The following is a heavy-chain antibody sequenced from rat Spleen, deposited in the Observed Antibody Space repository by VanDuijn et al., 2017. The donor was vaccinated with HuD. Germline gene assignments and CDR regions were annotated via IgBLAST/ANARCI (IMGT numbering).Heavy chain of an antibody. D-gene: IGHD1-4*01. V-gene: IGHV5-22*01. CDR3: ARPDGYTYVMDA. J-gene: IGHJ4*01. CDR2: ISYEGSGT. Sequence: EVQLVESGGGAVQPGRSMKLSCAASGLSFSNYDMAWVRQAPTKGLDWVASISYEGSGTYYGDSVKGRFTISRDNAKTTLYLQMNSLRSEDTATYFCARPDGYTYVMDAWGQGASVTVSS. CDR1: GLSFSNYD.